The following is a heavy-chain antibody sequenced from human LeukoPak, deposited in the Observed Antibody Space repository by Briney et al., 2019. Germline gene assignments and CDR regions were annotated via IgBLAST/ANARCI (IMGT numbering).Heavy chain of an antibody. CDR1: GGTFSSYA. J-gene: IGHJ4*02. CDR3: AREGSAGHDFWVGY. CDR2: IIPIFGTA. Sequence: GAPVKVSCKASGGTFSSYAISWVRQAPGQGLEWMGGIIPIFGTANYAQKFQGRVTMTRDTSTSTVYMELSSLRSEDTAVYYCAREGSAGHDFWVGYWGQGTLVTVSS. V-gene: IGHV1-69*05. D-gene: IGHD3-3*01.